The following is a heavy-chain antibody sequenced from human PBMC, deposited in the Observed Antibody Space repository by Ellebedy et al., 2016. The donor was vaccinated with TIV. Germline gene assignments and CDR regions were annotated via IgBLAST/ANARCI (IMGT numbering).Heavy chain of an antibody. CDR2: ISGSGGST. J-gene: IGHJ3*02. CDR3: ANEGRWELLHDAFDI. V-gene: IGHV3-23*01. Sequence: GESLKISCAASGFTFSSYAMSWVRQAPGKGLEWVSAISGSGGSTYYADSVKGRFTISRDNSKNTLYLQMNSLRAEDTAVYYCANEGRWELLHDAFDIWGQGTMVTVSS. D-gene: IGHD1-26*01. CDR1: GFTFSSYA.